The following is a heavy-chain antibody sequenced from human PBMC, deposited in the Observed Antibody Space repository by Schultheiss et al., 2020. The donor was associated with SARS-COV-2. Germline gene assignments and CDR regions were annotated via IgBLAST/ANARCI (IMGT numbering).Heavy chain of an antibody. Sequence: SVKVSCKASGGTFSSYAINWVRQAPGPGLEWMGGIIPIFGTANYAQKFQGRVTITADESTSTAYMELSSLRSEDTAVYYCAGDSVLRLGEQPRRRFYYVDYWGQGALVTVSS. CDR3: AGDSVLRLGEQPRRRFYYVDY. V-gene: IGHV1-69*13. J-gene: IGHJ4*02. CDR2: IIPIFGTA. D-gene: IGHD3-16*01. CDR1: GGTFSSYA.